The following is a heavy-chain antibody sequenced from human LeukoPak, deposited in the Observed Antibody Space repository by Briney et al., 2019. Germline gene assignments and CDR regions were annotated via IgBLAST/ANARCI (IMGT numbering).Heavy chain of an antibody. Sequence: GGSLRLSCAASGFTFSIYAMSWVRQAPGKGLEWVAAISSSSGTTYYADSMRGRFSISRDNSKSMLYLEMSSLRADDTAVYYCAKVAARRDYEAYFEYWGQGTQVTVSS. V-gene: IGHV3-23*01. CDR3: AKVAARRDYEAYFEY. J-gene: IGHJ4*02. D-gene: IGHD5-24*01. CDR1: GFTFSIYA. CDR2: ISSSSGTT.